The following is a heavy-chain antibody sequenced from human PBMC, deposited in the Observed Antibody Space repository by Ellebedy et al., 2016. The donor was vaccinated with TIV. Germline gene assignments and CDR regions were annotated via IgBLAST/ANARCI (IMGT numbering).Heavy chain of an antibody. CDR2: IYLSGST. V-gene: IGHV4-34*01. J-gene: IGHJ4*02. D-gene: IGHD1-26*01. CDR1: GASFSAYY. Sequence: SETLSLXXAVYGASFSAYYWTWIRQPPGKGLEWIGEIYLSGSTNYNPSLKSRVTISVDTSRHQFSLKVSSLTAADTAVYYCARGRGGSYSIPFDYWGLGTLVTVSS. CDR3: ARGRGGSYSIPFDY.